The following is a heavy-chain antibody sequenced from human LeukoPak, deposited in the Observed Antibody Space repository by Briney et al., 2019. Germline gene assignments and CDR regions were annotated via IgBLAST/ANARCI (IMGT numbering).Heavy chain of an antibody. CDR2: IYYSGST. V-gene: IGHV4-59*08. CDR1: GGSISSYY. Sequence: SETLSLTCTVSGGSISSYYWSWIRQPPGKGLEWIGYIYYSGSTNYNPSLKSRVTISVDTSKNQFSLKLSSVTAADTAVYYCARLMDLGDAFDIWGQGTMVTVSS. CDR3: ARLMDLGDAFDI. D-gene: IGHD2-2*03. J-gene: IGHJ3*02.